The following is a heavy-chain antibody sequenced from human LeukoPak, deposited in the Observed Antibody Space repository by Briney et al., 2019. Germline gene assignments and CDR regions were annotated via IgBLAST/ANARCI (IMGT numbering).Heavy chain of an antibody. CDR3: VRARQGLGNRQIDAFDL. J-gene: IGHJ3*01. CDR2: IGTAGDT. V-gene: IGHV3-13*01. CDR1: GFTFSSHD. Sequence: GGSLRLSCAAAGFTFSSHDMHWVRQATGKGLEWVSAIGTAGDTYYPGSVKGRFTISRENAKNSLYLQMNSLRAGDTAVYYCVRARQGLGNRQIDAFDLWGQGTMVTVSS. D-gene: IGHD7-27*01.